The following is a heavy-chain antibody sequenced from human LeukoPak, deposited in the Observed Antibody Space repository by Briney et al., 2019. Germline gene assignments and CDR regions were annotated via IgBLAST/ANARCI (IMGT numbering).Heavy chain of an antibody. V-gene: IGHV3-53*01. CDR1: GFTFNHYW. D-gene: IGHD2-2*01. CDR2: IYSGGTT. Sequence: GGSLRLSCAASGFTFNHYWMSWVRQAPGKGLEWVSIIYSGGTTYYADSVKGRFTISRDNSKNTLYLQMNSLRAEDTAVYYCASSVPYDYWGQGTLVTVSS. J-gene: IGHJ4*02. CDR3: ASSVPYDY.